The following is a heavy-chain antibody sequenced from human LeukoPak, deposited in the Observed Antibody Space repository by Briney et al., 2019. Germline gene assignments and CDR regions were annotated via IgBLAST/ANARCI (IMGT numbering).Heavy chain of an antibody. CDR3: ASHHSTAWYPYFDY. CDR1: GGSVTRSGSY. Sequence: PSETLSLTCNVSGGSVTRSGSYWGWIRQPPGKGLEWIGSINFGGSTFYSPSLKSRVTISLDTSKNHFSLKLTSVTVAGTAAYFCASHHSTAWYPYFDYWGQGTLVTVSS. D-gene: IGHD6-19*01. J-gene: IGHJ4*02. V-gene: IGHV4-39*02. CDR2: INFGGST.